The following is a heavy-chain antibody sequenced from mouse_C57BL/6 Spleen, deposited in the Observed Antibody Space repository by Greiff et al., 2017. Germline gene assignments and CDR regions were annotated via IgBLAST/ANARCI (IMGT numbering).Heavy chain of an antibody. D-gene: IGHD1-1*01. Sequence: QVQLQQPGAELVKPGASVQLSCKASGYPFTSYWMHWVKQRPGRGLEWIGRIDPNSGGTKYNEKFKSKATLTVDKPSSTAYMQLSSLTSEDSAVYYCAREEVSTTVVAPGCYDVWGTGTTVTVSS. V-gene: IGHV1-72*01. CDR1: GYPFTSYW. CDR2: IDPNSGGT. J-gene: IGHJ1*03. CDR3: AREEVSTTVVAPGCYDV.